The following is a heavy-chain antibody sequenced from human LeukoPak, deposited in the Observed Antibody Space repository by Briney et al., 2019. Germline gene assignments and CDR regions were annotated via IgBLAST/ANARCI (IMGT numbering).Heavy chain of an antibody. CDR3: ASLSSWYDFDY. CDR1: GFTFSSYA. Sequence: GGSLRLSCAASGFTFSSYAMSWVRQAPGKGLEWVSTISGSGGSTYYTDSVKGRFTISRDNSKSTLYLQLSSLSAEDTAVYYCASLSSWYDFDYWGQGTLVTVSS. J-gene: IGHJ4*02. V-gene: IGHV3-23*01. D-gene: IGHD6-13*01. CDR2: ISGSGGST.